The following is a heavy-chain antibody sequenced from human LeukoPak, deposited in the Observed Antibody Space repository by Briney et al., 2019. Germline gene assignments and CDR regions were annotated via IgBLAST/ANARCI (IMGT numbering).Heavy chain of an antibody. CDR2: INHSGST. CDR3: ARGRLDYYGSGSAGWFDP. V-gene: IGHV4-34*01. J-gene: IGHJ5*02. D-gene: IGHD3-10*01. CDR1: GGSFSGNY. Sequence: SETLSPTCAVYGGSFSGNYWSWIRQPPGNGLEWIGEINHSGSTNYNPSLKSRVTISVETSKNQFSLKLSSVTAADTAVYYCARGRLDYYGSGSAGWFDPWGQGTLVTVSS.